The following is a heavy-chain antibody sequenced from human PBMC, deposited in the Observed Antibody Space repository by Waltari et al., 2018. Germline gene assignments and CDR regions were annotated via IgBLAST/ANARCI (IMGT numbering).Heavy chain of an antibody. CDR3: ARGIMLWGSGDAFDL. Sequence: VQLVQSGADVKKPGESLRISPLVSGDRFSSHRIGWVRQTPGKGLEWVGSIQPPNSATKFGPSFEGQVTMSVDKSTNTAYLDWRSLEASYAATFYCARGIMLWGSGDAFDLWGQGTLVIVSS. D-gene: IGHD3-10*01. CDR2: IQPPNSAT. V-gene: IGHV5-51*01. CDR1: GDRFSSHR. J-gene: IGHJ3*01.